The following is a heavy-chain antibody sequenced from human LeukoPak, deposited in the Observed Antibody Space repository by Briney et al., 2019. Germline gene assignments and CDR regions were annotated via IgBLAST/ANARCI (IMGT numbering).Heavy chain of an antibody. CDR1: GFTFTTYW. J-gene: IGHJ6*02. CDR2: IYSGGST. V-gene: IGHV3-53*01. Sequence: GGSLRLSCAASGFTFTTYWVHWVRQAPGKGLEWVSVIYSGGSTYYADSVKGRFTISRDNSKNTLYLQMNSLRAEDTAVYYCATSVVAARRGRGYYGMDVWGQGTTVTVSS. CDR3: ATSVVAARRGRGYYGMDV. D-gene: IGHD2-15*01.